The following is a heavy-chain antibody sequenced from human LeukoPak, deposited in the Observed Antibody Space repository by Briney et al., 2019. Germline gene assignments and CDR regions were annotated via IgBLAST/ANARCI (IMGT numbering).Heavy chain of an antibody. Sequence: AASVKVSCKASGYTFTSYGISWVRQAPGQGLEWMGWISAYNGNTNYAQKLQGRVTMTTDTSTSTAYMELRSLRSDDTAVYYCARGRLSYYDSSGDYYYYYGMDVWGQGTTVTVSS. CDR2: ISAYNGNT. V-gene: IGHV1-18*01. J-gene: IGHJ6*02. CDR3: ARGRLSYYDSSGDYYYYYGMDV. D-gene: IGHD3-22*01. CDR1: GYTFTSYG.